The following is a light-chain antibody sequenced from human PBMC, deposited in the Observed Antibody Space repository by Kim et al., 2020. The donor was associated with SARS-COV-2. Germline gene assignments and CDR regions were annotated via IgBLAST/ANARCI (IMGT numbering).Light chain of an antibody. CDR2: KDS. V-gene: IGLV3-1*01. CDR3: EAWNSSTVV. CDR1: KLGDKY. J-gene: IGLJ2*01. Sequence: SWSRGQKASTTCSGEKLGDKYACWYQQKPGQSPVVVIYKDSKRPSGIPERFSGTNSGNTATLTISGTQAVDEADYYCEAWNSSTVVFGGGTQLTVL.